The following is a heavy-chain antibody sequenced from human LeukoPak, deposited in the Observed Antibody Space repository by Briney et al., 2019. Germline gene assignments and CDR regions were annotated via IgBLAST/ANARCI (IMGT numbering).Heavy chain of an antibody. CDR1: GGSISNYF. J-gene: IGHJ6*03. CDR2: IYYSGST. D-gene: IGHD6-13*01. CDR3: ARERSGVTAAGTRGYFYYYYMDV. Sequence: PSETLTLTCTVSGGSISNYFWSWMRQPPGKGLEWIGYIYYSGSTNYNPSLKSRVTISVDTSKNQFSLKLSSVTAADTAVYYCARERSGVTAAGTRGYFYYYYMDVWGKGTTVTVSS. V-gene: IGHV4-59*01.